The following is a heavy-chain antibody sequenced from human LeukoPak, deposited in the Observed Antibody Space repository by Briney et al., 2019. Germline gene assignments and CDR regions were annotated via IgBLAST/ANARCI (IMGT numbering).Heavy chain of an antibody. V-gene: IGHV3-23*01. J-gene: IGHJ4*02. CDR3: AKDQEQWLVRASDY. CDR2: IYGNGDGT. D-gene: IGHD6-19*01. Sequence: PGGSLRLSCAASRFSFSSYAMSWVRQAPGKGLEWVSAIYGNGDGTYYADSVKGRFTISRDNSKNTLYLQMNSLRAEDTAVYYCAKDQEQWLVRASDYWGQGTLVTVSS. CDR1: RFSFSSYA.